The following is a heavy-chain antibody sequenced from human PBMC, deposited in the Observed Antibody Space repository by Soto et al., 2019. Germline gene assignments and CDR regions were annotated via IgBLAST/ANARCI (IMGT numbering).Heavy chain of an antibody. V-gene: IGHV3-21*06. J-gene: IGHJ4*02. D-gene: IGHD1-7*01. CDR1: GFTFSRYG. CDR3: ASDPSEGRVGNLFAS. Sequence: GGALRLSCAASGFTFSRYGMNWLRQAPGKGLEWVASISSSTSYVYYADSVKGRFSTSRDNAKNILYLEMYALRTEDTAVYYCASDPSEGRVGNLFASRAQGTTVLGSS. CDR2: ISSSTSYV.